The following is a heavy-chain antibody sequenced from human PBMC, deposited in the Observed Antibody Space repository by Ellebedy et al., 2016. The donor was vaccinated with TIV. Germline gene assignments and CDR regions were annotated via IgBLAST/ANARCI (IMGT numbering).Heavy chain of an antibody. V-gene: IGHV1-18*01. J-gene: IGHJ5*01. CDR1: GYIFMNHG. D-gene: IGHD1-26*01. CDR2: IGVYNGNT. CDR3: ARLEGAANWLDS. Sequence: AASVKVSCKASGYIFMNHGITWVRQAPGQGLEWMGWIGVYNGNTKYAQKLQGRVTMTTDTSTGTAYMELRSLRSDDTAVYYCARLEGAANWLDSWGQGTLVTVSS.